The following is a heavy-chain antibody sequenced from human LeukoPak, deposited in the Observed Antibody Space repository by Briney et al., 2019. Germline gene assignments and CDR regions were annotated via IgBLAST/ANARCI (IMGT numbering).Heavy chain of an antibody. J-gene: IGHJ3*02. CDR2: ISSSSSYI. Sequence: KSGGSLRLSCAASGFTFSSYSMNWVRQAPGKGLEWVSSISSSSSYIYYADSVKGRFTISRDNAKNSLYLQMNSLRAEDTAVYYCARGVGIAVAGDAFDIWGQGTMVTVSS. V-gene: IGHV3-21*01. CDR3: ARGVGIAVAGDAFDI. D-gene: IGHD6-19*01. CDR1: GFTFSSYS.